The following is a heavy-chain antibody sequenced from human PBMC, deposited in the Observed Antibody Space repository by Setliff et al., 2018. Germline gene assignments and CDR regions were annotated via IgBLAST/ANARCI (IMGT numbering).Heavy chain of an antibody. Sequence: PGESLKISCKGSGYSFTSYWIGWVRQMPGKGLEWMGIIHPGDSDTRYSPSFQGQVTISADKSISTAYLQWSSLKASDTAMYYCARGPYDSSGYYPYFDYWGQGTLVTVSS. J-gene: IGHJ4*02. CDR2: IHPGDSDT. V-gene: IGHV5-51*01. CDR3: ARGPYDSSGYYPYFDY. CDR1: GYSFTSYW. D-gene: IGHD3-22*01.